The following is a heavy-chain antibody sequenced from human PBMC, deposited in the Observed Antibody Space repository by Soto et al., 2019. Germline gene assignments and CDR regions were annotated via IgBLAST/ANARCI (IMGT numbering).Heavy chain of an antibody. V-gene: IGHV3-11*06. CDR3: ARDGYGFGKGYYLDH. CDR2: ISFSSSYT. Sequence: QVQLVESRGGLVKPGGSLRLTCAATGLTLSVYYMTWIRQAPGKGLEWVSDISFSSSYTNYADSVKGRFTISRDNAKNSLYLQMNSLRAEDTAVYYCARDGYGFGKGYYLDHLGQGTLVTVSS. J-gene: IGHJ4*02. CDR1: GLTLSVYY. D-gene: IGHD5-18*01.